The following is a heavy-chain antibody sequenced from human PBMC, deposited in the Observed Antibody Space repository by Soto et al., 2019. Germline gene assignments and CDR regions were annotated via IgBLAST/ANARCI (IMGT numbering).Heavy chain of an antibody. CDR1: CGSFSGYY. CDR2: INHTGST. V-gene: IGHV4-34*01. Sequence: LSLTCAVYCGSFSGYYWSWIRQPPGKGLEWIGEINHTGSTNYNPSLKSRVTISVDTSKNQFSLKLSSVTAADTAVYYCAREEAIAVAANWFDPWGQGTLVTVSS. J-gene: IGHJ5*02. D-gene: IGHD6-19*01. CDR3: AREEAIAVAANWFDP.